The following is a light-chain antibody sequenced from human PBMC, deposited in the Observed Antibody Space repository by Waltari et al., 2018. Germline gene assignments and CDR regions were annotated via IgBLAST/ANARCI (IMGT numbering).Light chain of an antibody. CDR1: LSNIGSNA. Sequence: QSVLTQPPSMSGTPGQVVSMSCSGSLSNIGSNAVNWYQQRPGSAPKLLVYGNDQWPSGVPDRFSGSGSGTDFTLTISSLQAEDVVVYYCQQYYSTPFFGGGTK. V-gene: IGLV1-44*01. CDR3: QQYYSTPF. J-gene: IGLJ2*01. CDR2: GND.